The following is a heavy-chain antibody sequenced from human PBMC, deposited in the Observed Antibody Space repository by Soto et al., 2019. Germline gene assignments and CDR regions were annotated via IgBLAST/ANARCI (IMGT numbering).Heavy chain of an antibody. J-gene: IGHJ6*02. V-gene: IGHV1-18*01. CDR2: ISPYNGRT. Sequence: ASVKVSCKASGYSFTSYGIAWVRQVPGQGPEWMGWISPYNGRTYYAQNVQGRVVMTTDISTNIVYLELRSLRSDDTAMYYCGRCRTDSYAMDVWGQGTTVTVSS. D-gene: IGHD1-1*01. CDR3: GRCRTDSYAMDV. CDR1: GYSFTSYG.